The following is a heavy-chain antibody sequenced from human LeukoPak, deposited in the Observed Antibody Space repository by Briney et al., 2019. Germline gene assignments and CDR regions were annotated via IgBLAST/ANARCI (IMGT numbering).Heavy chain of an antibody. CDR1: GGSISSGGYS. CDR3: ASVPHDYDYYGMDV. D-gene: IGHD6-6*01. V-gene: IGHV4-30-2*01. Sequence: SETLSLTCAVSGGSISSGGYSWSWIRQPPGQGLEWIGYIYHSWSTYYNPSLKSRVTISVDRSKNQFSLKLSSVTAADTAVYYCASVPHDYDYYGMDVWGQGTTVTVSS. J-gene: IGHJ6*02. CDR2: IYHSWST.